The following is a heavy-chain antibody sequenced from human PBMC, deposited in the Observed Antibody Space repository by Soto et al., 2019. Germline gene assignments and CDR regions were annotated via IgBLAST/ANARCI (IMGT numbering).Heavy chain of an antibody. CDR3: AKVAVTGPLFYYYYIDV. D-gene: IGHD2-15*01. CDR2: ISWNSATI. Sequence: EVQLVESGGGLVQPGRTLRLSCAASGFTFGDYAMHWVRQAPGKGLEWVSGISWNSATIAYADSVKGRFTISRNNAQKSLYLQMKALTTHDTALYYCAKVAVTGPLFYYYYIDVWGQGTTVTVSS. CDR1: GFTFGDYA. V-gene: IGHV3-9*01. J-gene: IGHJ6*03.